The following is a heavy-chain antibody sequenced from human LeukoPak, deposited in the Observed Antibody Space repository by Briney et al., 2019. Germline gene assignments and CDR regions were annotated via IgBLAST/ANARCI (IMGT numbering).Heavy chain of an antibody. V-gene: IGHV3-30-3*01. Sequence: GGSLRLSCAASGFTFSSYAMHWVRQAPGKGLEWVAVISYDGSNKYYADSVKGRFTISRDNSKNTLYLQMNSLRAEDTAVYYCARHYYDSSGYYLDAFDIWGQGTMVTVSS. CDR2: ISYDGSNK. CDR1: GFTFSSYA. CDR3: ARHYYDSSGYYLDAFDI. D-gene: IGHD3-22*01. J-gene: IGHJ3*02.